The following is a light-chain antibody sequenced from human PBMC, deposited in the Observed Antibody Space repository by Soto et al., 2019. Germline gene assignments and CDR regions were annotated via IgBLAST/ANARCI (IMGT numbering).Light chain of an antibody. CDR2: PAS. J-gene: IGKJ1*01. CDR1: QDINTY. CDR3: QHYNSYSEA. Sequence: DIQLTQSPSFLSASVGDRVTVSCRASQDINTYLAWFQQKPGKVPQLLVYPASTLQDGVPSRFSGRGSGTEFTLTINNLQPEDFATYYCQHYNSYSEAFGQGTKVELK. V-gene: IGKV1-9*01.